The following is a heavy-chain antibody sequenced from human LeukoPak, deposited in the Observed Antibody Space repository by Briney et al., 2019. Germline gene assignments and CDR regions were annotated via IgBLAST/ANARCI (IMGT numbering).Heavy chain of an antibody. J-gene: IGHJ4*02. V-gene: IGHV5-51*01. CDR1: GYSFTTFW. CDR2: IYPRDSDT. Sequence: GESLKISCKASGYSFTTFWIGWVRQVPGKGLEWMGIIYPRDSDTRYSPSFEGQVTISADKSTNSVYLQWSSLRASDTAMYYCARHLTSAGGRCSLDQWGQGTLVTVSS. D-gene: IGHD2-8*02. CDR3: ARHLTSAGGRCSLDQ.